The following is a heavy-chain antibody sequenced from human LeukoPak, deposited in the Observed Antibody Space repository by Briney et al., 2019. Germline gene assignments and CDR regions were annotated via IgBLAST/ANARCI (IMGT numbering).Heavy chain of an antibody. Sequence: GGSLRLSCAASGFTFNTYEMSWVRQAPGKGLEWVSSSGSGGRKISYADSVKGRFTVSRDNAKTSLFLQMNSLGPEDTATYYCARVGYYYGLDFWGQGTMITVSS. V-gene: IGHV3-48*03. CDR3: ARVGYYYGLDF. CDR1: GFTFNTYE. CDR2: SGSGGRKI. D-gene: IGHD5-12*01. J-gene: IGHJ3*01.